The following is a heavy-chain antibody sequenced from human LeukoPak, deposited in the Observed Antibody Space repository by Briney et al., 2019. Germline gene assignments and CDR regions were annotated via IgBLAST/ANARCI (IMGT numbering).Heavy chain of an antibody. D-gene: IGHD1-26*01. J-gene: IGHJ4*02. CDR3: ARDVGTDYFDY. CDR2: ISSSSSYI. Sequence: GGSLRLSCAASGFTFSSYSMNWVRQAPGKGLEWVSSISSSSSYIYYADSVKGRFTISRDNAKNSLYLQMNSLRAEDAAVYYCARDVGTDYFDYWGQGTLVTVSS. CDR1: GFTFSSYS. V-gene: IGHV3-21*01.